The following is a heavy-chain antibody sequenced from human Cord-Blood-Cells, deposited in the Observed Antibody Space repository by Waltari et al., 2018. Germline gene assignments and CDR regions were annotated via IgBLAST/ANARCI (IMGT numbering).Heavy chain of an antibody. D-gene: IGHD3-3*01. Sequence: EVQLVESGGGLVKPGGSLRLSCAASGFTFSSYSMNWVRQAPGKGLEWVSSISSSSSYIYYADSGKGRFTISRDNAKNSLYLQMNSLRAEDTAVYYCARDQPYYDFWSGYHDAFDIWGQGTMVTVSS. CDR3: ARDQPYYDFWSGYHDAFDI. CDR1: GFTFSSYS. V-gene: IGHV3-21*01. CDR2: ISSSSSYI. J-gene: IGHJ3*02.